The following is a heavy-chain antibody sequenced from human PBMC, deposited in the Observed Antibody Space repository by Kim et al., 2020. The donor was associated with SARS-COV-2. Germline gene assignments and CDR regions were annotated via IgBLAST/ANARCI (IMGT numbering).Heavy chain of an antibody. CDR3: ASDSSGYYIDAFDI. J-gene: IGHJ3*02. D-gene: IGHD3-22*01. V-gene: IGHV4-59*01. Sequence: NPSLKRRVTIAVDTSKNPFSLKLSSVTAADTAVYYCASDSSGYYIDAFDIWGQGTMVTVSS.